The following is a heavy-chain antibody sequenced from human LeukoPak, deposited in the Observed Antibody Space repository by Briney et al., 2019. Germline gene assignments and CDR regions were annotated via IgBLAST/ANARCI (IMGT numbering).Heavy chain of an antibody. V-gene: IGHV3-23*01. J-gene: IGHJ4*02. CDR3: GAGQWVLPDYFDY. D-gene: IGHD1-26*01. Sequence: GGSLRLSCAASGFTFSSYGMHWVRQAPGNRLEWVSAISGSGGSTYYADSVKGRFTISRDNSKNTLYLQMNSLRAEDTAVYYCGAGQWVLPDYFDYWGQGTLVTVSS. CDR1: GFTFSSYG. CDR2: ISGSGGST.